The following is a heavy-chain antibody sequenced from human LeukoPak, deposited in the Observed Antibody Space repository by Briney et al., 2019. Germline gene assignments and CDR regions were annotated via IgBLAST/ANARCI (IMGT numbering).Heavy chain of an antibody. CDR3: ARADWNYAFDI. CDR2: IWYDGSNK. Sequence: GGSLRLSCVASGFTFSSYGMHWVRQAPGKGLEWVAVIWYDGSNKYYADSVKGRFTISRDNAKNSLYLQMNSLRAEDTAVYYCARADWNYAFDIWGQGTMVTVSS. D-gene: IGHD1-7*01. J-gene: IGHJ3*02. CDR1: GFTFSSYG. V-gene: IGHV3-33*01.